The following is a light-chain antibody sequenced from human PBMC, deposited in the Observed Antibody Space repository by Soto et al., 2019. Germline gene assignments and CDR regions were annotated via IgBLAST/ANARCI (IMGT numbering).Light chain of an antibody. J-gene: IGKJ1*01. Sequence: EIVLTQSPGTLSVSPGERATLSCRASQSVSSNYVAWYQQKPGQAPRLLIYAASGRATGIPDSFSGSGSGTDFTLTISRLEPEDFGVYHCQQYGTSPWTFGQGTKVEIK. CDR2: AAS. V-gene: IGKV3-20*01. CDR3: QQYGTSPWT. CDR1: QSVSSNY.